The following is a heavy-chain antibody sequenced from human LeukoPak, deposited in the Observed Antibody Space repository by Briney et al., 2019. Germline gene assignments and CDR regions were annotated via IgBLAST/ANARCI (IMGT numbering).Heavy chain of an antibody. CDR3: AKDARMVYCSSTSCYEAYYYYYYMDV. CDR2: ISGSGGST. V-gene: IGHV3-23*01. J-gene: IGHJ6*03. Sequence: GGSLRLSCAASGFTFSSYAMSWVRQAPGKGLEWVSAISGSGGSTYYADSVKGRFTISRDNSKNTLYLQMNSLRAEDTAVYYCAKDARMVYCSSTSCYEAYYYYYYMDVWGKGTTVTISS. D-gene: IGHD2-2*01. CDR1: GFTFSSYA.